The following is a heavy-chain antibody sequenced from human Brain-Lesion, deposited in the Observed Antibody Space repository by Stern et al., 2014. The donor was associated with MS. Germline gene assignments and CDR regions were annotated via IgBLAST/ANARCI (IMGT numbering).Heavy chain of an antibody. Sequence: QVQLVESGAEVKKPGASVKVSCKVSGYTLTELSMHWVRQAPRKGLEWMGGFDPEDGETIYAQKFQGRVTMTEDTSTDTAYMELSSLRSEDTAVYYCATLSPGAGGNYYRHFDYWGQGTLVTVSA. V-gene: IGHV1-24*01. CDR2: FDPEDGET. CDR3: ATLSPGAGGNYYRHFDY. J-gene: IGHJ4*02. D-gene: IGHD1-26*01. CDR1: GYTLTELS.